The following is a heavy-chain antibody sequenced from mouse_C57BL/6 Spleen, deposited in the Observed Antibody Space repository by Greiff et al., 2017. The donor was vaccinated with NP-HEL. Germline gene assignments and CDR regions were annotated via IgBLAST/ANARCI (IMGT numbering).Heavy chain of an antibody. CDR3: ARYSIMGNYAWFAY. J-gene: IGHJ3*01. Sequence: QVQLQQPGAELVKPGASVKLSCKASGYTFTSYWMHWVKQRPGRGLEWIGRIDPNSGGTKYNEKFKSKATLTVDKPSSTAYMQLSSLTSEDSAVDYGARYSIMGNYAWFAYWGQGTLVTVSA. CDR1: GYTFTSYW. D-gene: IGHD2-1*01. CDR2: IDPNSGGT. V-gene: IGHV1-72*01.